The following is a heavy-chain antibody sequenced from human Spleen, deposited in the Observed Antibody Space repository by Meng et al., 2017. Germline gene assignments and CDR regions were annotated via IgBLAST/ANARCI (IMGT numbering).Heavy chain of an antibody. D-gene: IGHD2-15*01. CDR1: GFTVSSNY. CDR2: IYSGGST. V-gene: IGHV3-53*04. J-gene: IGHJ6*02. Sequence: GGSLRLSCAASGFTVSSNYMSWVRQAPGKGLEWVSVIYSGGSTYYADSVKGRFTISRHNSKNTLYLQMNSLRAEDTAVYYCARVSGGSGYYYYYGMDVWGQGTTVTVSS. CDR3: ARVSGGSGYYYYYGMDV.